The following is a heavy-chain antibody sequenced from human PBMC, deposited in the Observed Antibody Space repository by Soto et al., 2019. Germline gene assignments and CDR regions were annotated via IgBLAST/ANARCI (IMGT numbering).Heavy chain of an antibody. D-gene: IGHD5-12*01. Sequence: GGSLRLSCAASGFTFSSYAMNWVRQAPGKGLEWISVISNSGHGAYYADSVKGRFTISRDNSKNTLYLQIKSLRAEDTAAYYCAKGGPTFLNWFGPWGQGXLVTVYS. CDR3: AKGGPTFLNWFGP. CDR2: ISNSGHGA. J-gene: IGHJ5*02. CDR1: GFTFSSYA. V-gene: IGHV3-23*01.